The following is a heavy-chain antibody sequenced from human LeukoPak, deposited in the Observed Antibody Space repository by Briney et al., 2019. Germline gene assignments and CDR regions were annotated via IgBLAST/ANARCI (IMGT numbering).Heavy chain of an antibody. CDR2: IYHSGST. Sequence: SETLSLTCAVSGGSISSSNWWSWVRQPPGKGPEWIGEIYHSGSTNYNPSLKSRVTISVDKSKNQFSLKLSSVTAADTAVYYCARERGDVDTALQNWGQGTLVTVSS. V-gene: IGHV4-4*02. J-gene: IGHJ4*02. CDR3: ARERGDVDTALQN. D-gene: IGHD5-18*01. CDR1: GGSISSSNW.